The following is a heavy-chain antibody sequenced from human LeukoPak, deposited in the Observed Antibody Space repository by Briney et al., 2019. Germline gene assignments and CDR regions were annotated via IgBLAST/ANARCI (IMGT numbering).Heavy chain of an antibody. D-gene: IGHD2-2*01. CDR2: ISWDGGST. CDR3: AKGDCSSTSCPLDY. V-gene: IGHV3-43D*04. CDR1: GFTLDYA. J-gene: IGHJ4*02. Sequence: PGGSLRLSCAASGFTLDYAMHWVRQAPGKGLEWVSLISWDGGSTYYADSVKGRFTISRDNSKNSLYLQMNSLRAEDTALYYCAKGDCSSTSCPLDYWGQGTLVTVSS.